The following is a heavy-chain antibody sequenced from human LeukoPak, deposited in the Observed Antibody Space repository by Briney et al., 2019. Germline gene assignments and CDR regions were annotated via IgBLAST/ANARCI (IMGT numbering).Heavy chain of an antibody. Sequence: GESLKISCKGSGYSFTNYWIGWVRQMPGKGLEWMGSIYPGDSDTRYSPSFQGQVTISADKSISTAYLQWRSLKASDTAMYYCARRDGYNNNWFDPWGQGTLVPVSS. CDR1: GYSFTNYW. CDR3: ARRDGYNNNWFDP. V-gene: IGHV5-51*01. D-gene: IGHD5-24*01. J-gene: IGHJ5*02. CDR2: IYPGDSDT.